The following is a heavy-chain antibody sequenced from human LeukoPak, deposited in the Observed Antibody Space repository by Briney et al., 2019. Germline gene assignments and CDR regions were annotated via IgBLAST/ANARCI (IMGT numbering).Heavy chain of an antibody. D-gene: IGHD6-13*01. CDR1: GASFRNYY. J-gene: IGHJ4*02. CDR2: IGHSGTT. V-gene: IGHV4-34*01. CDR3: ARSGTYQYSSTSDY. Sequence: SETLSLTCAVYGASFRNYYWSWIRQTPGKGLEWIGEIGHSGTTNYNPSPKSRVTISLDTSKNQFSLKVTSVTAADTAVYYCARSGTYQYSSTSDYWGQGTLVTVSS.